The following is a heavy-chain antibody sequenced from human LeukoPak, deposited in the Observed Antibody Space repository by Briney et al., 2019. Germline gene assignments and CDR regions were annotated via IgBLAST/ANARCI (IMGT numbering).Heavy chain of an antibody. Sequence: PSETLSLTCTVSGGSISSYYWSWIRQPAGKGLEWIGRIYTSGSTNYNPSLKSRVTMSVDTSKNQFSLKLSSVTAAYTAVYYCASQTGTLYYYGSGSYRFDYWGQGTLVTVSS. D-gene: IGHD3-10*01. CDR2: IYTSGST. CDR1: GGSISSYY. J-gene: IGHJ4*02. CDR3: ASQTGTLYYYGSGSYRFDY. V-gene: IGHV4-4*07.